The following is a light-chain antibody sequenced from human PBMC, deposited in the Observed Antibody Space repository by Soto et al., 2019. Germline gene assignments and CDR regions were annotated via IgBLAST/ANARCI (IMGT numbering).Light chain of an antibody. CDR1: QRLLHSNGNTF. CDR2: LGS. CDR3: MQALETPYT. J-gene: IGKJ2*01. Sequence: EIVMTQSPPSLTVTPGEPASISCRSSQRLLHSNGNTFLDWYLQKPGQSPQLLIYLGSNRASGVPDRVRGSVAGTDFTLKISRVEAEDAGVYYCMQALETPYTFGQGTKLEIK. V-gene: IGKV2-28*01.